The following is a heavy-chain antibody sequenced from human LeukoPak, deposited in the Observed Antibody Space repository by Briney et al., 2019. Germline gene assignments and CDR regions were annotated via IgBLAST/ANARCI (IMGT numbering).Heavy chain of an antibody. J-gene: IGHJ4*02. V-gene: IGHV3-66*01. CDR2: IYSGGST. Sequence: PGGSLRLSCAASGFTVSSNYMSWVRQAPGKGLEWVSVIYSGGSTYYADSVKGRFTISRDNSKNTLYLQMNSLRAEDTAVYYCARTPLFHYDSSGYYSGVYWGQGTLVTVSS. D-gene: IGHD3-22*01. CDR1: GFTVSSNY. CDR3: ARTPLFHYDSSGYYSGVY.